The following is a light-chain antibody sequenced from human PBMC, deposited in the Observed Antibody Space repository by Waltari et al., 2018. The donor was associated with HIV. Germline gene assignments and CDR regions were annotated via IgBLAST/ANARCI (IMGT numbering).Light chain of an antibody. V-gene: IGLV1-44*01. Sequence: HSVLTQPPSASGTPGQRVTISCSGRRSNIGSNPVSWYQQLPGAAPKLLICDHNQRPSGVPDRFSGSKSGTSASLAISGLQSEDEGDYYCAAWDDSLNGLFGGGTKLTV. CDR3: AAWDDSLNGL. CDR2: DHN. J-gene: IGLJ2*01. CDR1: RSNIGSNP.